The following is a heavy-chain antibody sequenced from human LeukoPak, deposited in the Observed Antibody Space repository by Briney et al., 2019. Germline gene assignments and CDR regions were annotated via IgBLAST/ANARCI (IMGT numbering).Heavy chain of an antibody. Sequence: GESLKISCKASGYTFTSYYMHWVRQAPGQGLEWMGIINPSGGSTSYAQKFQGRVTMTRDTSTSTVYMELSSLGSEDTAVYYCARWLQSRGFDYWGQGTLVTVSS. CDR1: GYTFTSYY. V-gene: IGHV1-46*01. D-gene: IGHD5-24*01. CDR2: INPSGGST. J-gene: IGHJ4*02. CDR3: ARWLQSRGFDY.